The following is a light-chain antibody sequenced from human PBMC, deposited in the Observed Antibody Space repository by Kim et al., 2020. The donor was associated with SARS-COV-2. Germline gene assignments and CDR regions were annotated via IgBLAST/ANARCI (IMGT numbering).Light chain of an antibody. Sequence: LSPGDSATLSCRASQSVYSNYLAWYQQKPGQALRLLIYGASSRATGIPDRFSGSGSGTDFTLTISRLEPEDFAVYFCQQYGRLITFGLGTRLEIK. CDR2: GAS. V-gene: IGKV3-20*01. J-gene: IGKJ5*01. CDR3: QQYGRLIT. CDR1: QSVYSNY.